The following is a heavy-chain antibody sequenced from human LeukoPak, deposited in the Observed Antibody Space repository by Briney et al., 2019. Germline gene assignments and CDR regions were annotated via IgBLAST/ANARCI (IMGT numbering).Heavy chain of an antibody. J-gene: IGHJ4*02. D-gene: IGHD3-22*01. CDR2: IYYSGST. CDR3: ARDLVYYDSSGYYPYYFDY. Sequence: SETLSLTCTVSGGSISSSSYYWGWIRQPPGKGLEWIGSIYYSGSTYYNPSLKGRVTISVDTSKNQFSLKLSSVTAADTAVYYCARDLVYYDSSGYYPYYFDYWGQGTLVTVSS. CDR1: GGSISSSSYY. V-gene: IGHV4-39*07.